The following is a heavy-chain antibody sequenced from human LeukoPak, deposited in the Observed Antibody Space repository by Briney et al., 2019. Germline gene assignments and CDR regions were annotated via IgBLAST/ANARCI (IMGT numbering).Heavy chain of an antibody. V-gene: IGHV4-59*01. J-gene: IGHJ4*02. CDR1: GGSITRYY. CDR3: AREDVCGNNRPKGNFDY. Sequence: SETLSLTCTVSGGSITRYYWSWIRQPPGKGLEWIGYIYGRGSTNYNPSLKSRVTVSVDTSKNQFSLNLNSVTAADTAVYYCAREDVCGNNRPKGNFDYWGQGTLVTVSS. D-gene: IGHD3-16*02. CDR2: IYGRGST.